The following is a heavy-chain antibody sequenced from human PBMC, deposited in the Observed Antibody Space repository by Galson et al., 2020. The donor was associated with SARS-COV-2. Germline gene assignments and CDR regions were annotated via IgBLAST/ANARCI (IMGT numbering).Heavy chain of an antibody. J-gene: IGHJ6*03. Sequence: GESLKISCAASGFTFSSYAMHWVRQAPGKGLEWVAVISYDGSNKYYADSVKGRFTISRDNSKNTLYLQMNSLRAEDTAVYYCARDRLYSGYDPSYYYYYYMDVWGKGTTVTVSS. CDR3: ARDRLYSGYDPSYYYYYYMDV. V-gene: IGHV3-30-3*01. CDR1: GFTFSSYA. D-gene: IGHD5-12*01. CDR2: ISYDGSNK.